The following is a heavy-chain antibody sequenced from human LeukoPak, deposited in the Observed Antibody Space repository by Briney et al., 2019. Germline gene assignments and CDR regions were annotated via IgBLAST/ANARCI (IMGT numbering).Heavy chain of an antibody. Sequence: GGSLRLSCAASGFTFNDIARTWVGQAPGNGLDWVSIVSGSGGFTYYADSVKDRLTIARDNSKNTLYLPMHSLQAEDTAIYYCAKSSLPRGPYFALYFDLWGRGTLVTVSS. D-gene: IGHD2/OR15-2a*01. CDR1: GFTFNDIA. CDR2: VSGSGGFT. J-gene: IGHJ2*01. CDR3: AKSSLPRGPYFALYFDL. V-gene: IGHV3-23*01.